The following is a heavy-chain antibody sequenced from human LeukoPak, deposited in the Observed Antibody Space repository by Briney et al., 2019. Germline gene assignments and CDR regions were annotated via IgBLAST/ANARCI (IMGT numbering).Heavy chain of an antibody. D-gene: IGHD3-9*01. V-gene: IGHV3-21*01. CDR3: ARGGSDILTQHDY. Sequence: GGPIRLSCAASGFTFSSYSMNWDRQAPGKGLEWVSSISSSSRYIVYAHSVKGQFTISRDNAKNSLYLQMNSLRAEDTAVYYCARGGSDILTQHDYWGQGTQVTVSS. CDR1: GFTFSSYS. J-gene: IGHJ4*02. CDR2: ISSSSRYI.